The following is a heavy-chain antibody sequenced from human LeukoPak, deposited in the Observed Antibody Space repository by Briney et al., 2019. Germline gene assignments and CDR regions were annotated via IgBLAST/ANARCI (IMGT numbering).Heavy chain of an antibody. CDR3: ARHALRGNDVLPTNYFDY. Sequence: SETLSLTCTVSGGSISSYYWSWLRQPPGKGLEWIGYIYYSGSTNYNPSLKSRVTISVDTSKNQFSLKLSSVTAADTAVYYCARHALRGNDVLPTNYFDYWGQGALVTVSS. D-gene: IGHD5-12*01. CDR2: IYYSGST. J-gene: IGHJ4*02. CDR1: GGSISSYY. V-gene: IGHV4-59*08.